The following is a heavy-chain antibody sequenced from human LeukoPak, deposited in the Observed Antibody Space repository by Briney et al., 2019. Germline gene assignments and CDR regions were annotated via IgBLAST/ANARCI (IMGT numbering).Heavy chain of an antibody. CDR1: GDSLSSTSAA. Sequence: SQTLSLTCAISGDSLSSTSAAWHWIRQSLSRGLEWLGGTLHRSSWYNAYAVSVKGRLTITPDTSKNLFSLQLNSVIPEDTAVYYCARFRFGYYDNSAPHWGQGTLVTVSS. CDR2: TLHRSSWYN. J-gene: IGHJ4*02. CDR3: ARFRFGYYDNSAPH. D-gene: IGHD3-22*01. V-gene: IGHV6-1*01.